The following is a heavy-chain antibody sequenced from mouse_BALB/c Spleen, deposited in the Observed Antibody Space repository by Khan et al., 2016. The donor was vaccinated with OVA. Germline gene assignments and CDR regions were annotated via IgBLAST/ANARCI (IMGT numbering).Heavy chain of an antibody. CDR2: ISYSGST. CDR3: ARTARIKY. D-gene: IGHD1-2*01. Sequence: EVVLVESGPGLVKPSQSLSLTCTVTGYSITSGYGWNWIRQFPGNKLEWMGYISYSGSTNYNPSLKSRISITRDTSKNQFFLQLNSVTTEDTATYYCARTARIKYWGQGTTLTVSS. CDR1: GYSITSGYG. J-gene: IGHJ2*01. V-gene: IGHV3-2*02.